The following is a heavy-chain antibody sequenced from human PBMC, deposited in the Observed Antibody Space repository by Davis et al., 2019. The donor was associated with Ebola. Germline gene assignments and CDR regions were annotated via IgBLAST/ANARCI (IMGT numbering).Heavy chain of an antibody. V-gene: IGHV5-51*01. CDR3: ARPATARRGDAFDI. Sequence: GESLKISCKGSGYGFSTYWIAWVRQMPGKGLEWMGIIYPGDSDTRYSPSFQGQVTISADKSISTAYLQWSSLKASDTAMYYCARPATARRGDAFDIWGQGTMVTVSS. CDR1: GYGFSTYW. D-gene: IGHD4-17*01. CDR2: IYPGDSDT. J-gene: IGHJ3*02.